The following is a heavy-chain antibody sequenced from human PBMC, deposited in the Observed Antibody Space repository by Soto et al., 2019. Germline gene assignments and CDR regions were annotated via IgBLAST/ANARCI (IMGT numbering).Heavy chain of an antibody. CDR1: GFTFGHYG. Sequence: PGGSLRLSCAASGFTFGHYGLNWVRQAPGKGLEWVAVISFDSSNKYYADSVRGRFIISRDNSKNTLYLQMNSLRAEDTAVYYCAKDGNKPELELRRYYFDYWGQGTLVTVSS. CDR2: ISFDSSNK. V-gene: IGHV3-30*18. CDR3: AKDGNKPELELRRYYFDY. J-gene: IGHJ4*02. D-gene: IGHD1-7*01.